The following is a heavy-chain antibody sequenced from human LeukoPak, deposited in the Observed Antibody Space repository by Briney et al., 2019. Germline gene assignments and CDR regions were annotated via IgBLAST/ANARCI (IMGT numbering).Heavy chain of an antibody. CDR3: ARDGFVGAADY. J-gene: IGHJ4*02. CDR2: INQDGSEK. V-gene: IGHV3-7*01. CDR1: EFTFSGYW. D-gene: IGHD6-13*01. Sequence: GGSLRLSCAASEFTFSGYWMNWVRQAPEKGPEWVANINQDGSEKHYVDSVEGRFTISRDNAKNSLFLQMNSLRVEDTAVFYCARDGFVGAADYWGQGTLVTVSS.